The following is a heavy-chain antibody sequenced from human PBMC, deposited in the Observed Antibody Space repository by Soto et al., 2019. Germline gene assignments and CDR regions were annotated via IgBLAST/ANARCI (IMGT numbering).Heavy chain of an antibody. Sequence: GGSLRLSCAASGFTFSSYSMNWVRQAPGKELEWVSSISSSSSYIYYADSVKGRFTISRDNAKNSLYLQMNSLRAEDTAVYYCARDAGQLLLYYFDYWGQGTLVTVSS. D-gene: IGHD2-2*01. CDR1: GFTFSSYS. J-gene: IGHJ4*02. V-gene: IGHV3-21*01. CDR2: ISSSSSYI. CDR3: ARDAGQLLLYYFDY.